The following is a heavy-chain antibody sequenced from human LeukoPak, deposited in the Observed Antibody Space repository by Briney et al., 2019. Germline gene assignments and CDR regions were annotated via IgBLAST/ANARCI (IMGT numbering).Heavy chain of an antibody. CDR2: IYYSGIT. Sequence: SETLSLTCTVSGGSISSSSYYWGWIRQPPGKGLEWIGSIYYSGITYYNSSLKSRVTISVDTSKNQFSLKLSSVTAADTAVYYCARGIIVGATWGENDNWFDPWGQGTLVTVSS. V-gene: IGHV4-39*07. D-gene: IGHD1-26*01. J-gene: IGHJ5*02. CDR3: ARGIIVGATWGENDNWFDP. CDR1: GGSISSSSYY.